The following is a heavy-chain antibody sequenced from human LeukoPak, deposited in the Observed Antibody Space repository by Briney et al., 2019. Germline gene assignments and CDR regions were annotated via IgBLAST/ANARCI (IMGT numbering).Heavy chain of an antibody. Sequence: GRSLRLSCAASGFTFSSYAMHWVRQAPGKGLEWVAVISYDGSNKYYADSVKGRFTIARDNAKNSLYLQMNSLRADDTAVCYCAREYSSSSGRAFDIWGQGTMVTVSS. CDR2: ISYDGSNK. CDR1: GFTFSSYA. J-gene: IGHJ3*02. V-gene: IGHV3-30-3*01. D-gene: IGHD6-6*01. CDR3: AREYSSSSGRAFDI.